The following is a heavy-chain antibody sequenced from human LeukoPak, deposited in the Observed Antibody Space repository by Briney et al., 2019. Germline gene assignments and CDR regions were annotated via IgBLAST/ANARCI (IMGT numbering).Heavy chain of an antibody. D-gene: IGHD3-22*01. V-gene: IGHV1-69*13. CDR3: ARDYYDSSGYLTPGFDP. J-gene: IGHJ5*02. Sequence: GASVKVSCKASGGTFSSYAISWVRQAPGQGLEWMGGIIPIFGTANYAQKFQGRVTITADESTSTAYMELSSLRSEDTAVYYCARDYYDSSGYLTPGFDPWGQGTLVTVSS. CDR2: IIPIFGTA. CDR1: GGTFSSYA.